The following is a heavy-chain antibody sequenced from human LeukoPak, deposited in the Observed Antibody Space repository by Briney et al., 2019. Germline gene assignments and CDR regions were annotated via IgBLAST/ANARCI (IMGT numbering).Heavy chain of an antibody. CDR1: GGSFSGYY. CDR3: ARVAPTYYYYYYMDV. Sequence: SETLSLTCAVYGGSFSGYYWSWIRQPPGKGLERIGEINHSGSTNYNPSLKSRVTISVDTSKNQFSLKLSSVTAADTAVYYCARVAPTYYYYYYMDVWGKGTTVTVSS. J-gene: IGHJ6*03. CDR2: INHSGST. V-gene: IGHV4-34*01.